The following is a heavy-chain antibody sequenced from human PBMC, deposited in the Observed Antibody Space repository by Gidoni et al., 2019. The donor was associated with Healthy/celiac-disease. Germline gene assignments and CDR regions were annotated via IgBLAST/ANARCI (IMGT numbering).Heavy chain of an antibody. CDR3: AAIPGIAARPGMDV. D-gene: IGHD6-6*01. CDR1: GFTFTSSA. Sequence: QMQLVQSGPEVKKPGTSVKVSCKASGFTFTSSAVQWVRQARGQRLEWIGWIVVGSGNTNYAQKFQERVTITRDMSTSTAYMELSSLRSEDTAVYYCAAIPGIAARPGMDVWGQGTTVTVSS. J-gene: IGHJ6*02. V-gene: IGHV1-58*01. CDR2: IVVGSGNT.